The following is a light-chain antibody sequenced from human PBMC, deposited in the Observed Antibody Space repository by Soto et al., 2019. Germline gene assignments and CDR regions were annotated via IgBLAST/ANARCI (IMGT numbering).Light chain of an antibody. CDR2: EVS. Sequence: EILMTLTKISLSFTPGQPAPISCTSSQTLLHSDGKTYLYWYLQKPGQSPQLLIYEVSTRVSGVPDRFSGSGSGTDFTLEISRVETDDVGIYYCMQSTQLPPTFGQGARLE. CDR3: MQSTQLPPT. J-gene: IGKJ5*01. V-gene: IGKV2D-29*02. CDR1: QTLLHSDGKTY.